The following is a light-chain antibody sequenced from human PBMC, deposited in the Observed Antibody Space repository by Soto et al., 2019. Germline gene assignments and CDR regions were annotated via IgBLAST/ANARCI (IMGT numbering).Light chain of an antibody. CDR2: WAS. CDR3: QQYYSVPIT. CDR1: QSVLYTSNHKNY. J-gene: IGKJ5*01. V-gene: IGKV4-1*01. Sequence: DIVMTQSPDSLAVSLGERATINCKSSQSVLYTSNHKNYITWYQQKSGQPPKLLIYWASTRESGVPDRFSGGGSGTDFTLTISSLQAEDVAVYYCQQYYSVPITFGQGTRLEIK.